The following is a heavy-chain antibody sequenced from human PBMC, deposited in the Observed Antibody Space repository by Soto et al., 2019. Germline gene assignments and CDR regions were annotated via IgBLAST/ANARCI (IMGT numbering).Heavy chain of an antibody. CDR2: IDPSDSYT. V-gene: IGHV5-10-1*01. CDR3: GLIPAAPYYYYGMDV. Sequence: PGESLKISCKGSGYSFTSYWISWVRQMPGKGLEWMGRIDPSDSYTNYSPSFQGHVTISADKSISTAYLQWSSLKASDTAMYYCGLIPAAPYYYYGMDVWGQGTKVTVSS. CDR1: GYSFTSYW. J-gene: IGHJ6*02. D-gene: IGHD2-2*01.